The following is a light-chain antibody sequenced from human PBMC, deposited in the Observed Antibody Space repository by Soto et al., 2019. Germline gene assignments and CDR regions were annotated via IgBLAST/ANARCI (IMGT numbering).Light chain of an antibody. CDR1: QAISSH. J-gene: IGKJ4*01. Sequence: IQLTQSPSSLSASVGDRVTITCRASQAISSHLAWYQQKPGEAPKLLVYVASTLQSGVPSRFSGSGSGTDFSLSINSLQPEDFATYYCQQLNSYRLTFGGGTKVDIK. V-gene: IGKV1-9*01. CDR2: VAS. CDR3: QQLNSYRLT.